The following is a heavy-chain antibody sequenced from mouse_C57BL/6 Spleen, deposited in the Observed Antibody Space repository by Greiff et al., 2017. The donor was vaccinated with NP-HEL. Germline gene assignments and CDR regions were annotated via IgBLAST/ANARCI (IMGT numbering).Heavy chain of an antibody. CDR1: GFNIKDDY. D-gene: IGHD1-1*01. CDR3: TTTTVVKLGY. CDR2: IDPENGDT. J-gene: IGHJ2*01. V-gene: IGHV14-4*01. Sequence: EVQLQQSGAELVRPGASVKLSCTASGFNIKDDYMHWVKQRPEQGLEWIGWIDPENGDTEYASKFQGKATITADTSSNTAYLQLSSLTSEDTAVYYCTTTTVVKLGYWGQGTTLTVSS.